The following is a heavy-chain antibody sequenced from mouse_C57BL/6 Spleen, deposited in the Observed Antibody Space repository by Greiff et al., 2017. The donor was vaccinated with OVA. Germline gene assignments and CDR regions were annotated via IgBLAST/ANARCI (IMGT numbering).Heavy chain of an antibody. CDR1: GYAFSSYW. V-gene: IGHV1-80*01. J-gene: IGHJ2*01. CDR2: IYPGDGDT. D-gene: IGHD2-5*01. CDR3: ARREDYSNYEGFDY. Sequence: VKLVESGAELVKPGASVKISCKASGYAFSSYWMNWVKQRPGKGLEWIGQIYPGDGDTNYNGKFKGKATLTADKSSSTAYMQLSSLTSEDSAVYFCARREDYSNYEGFDYWGQGTTLTVSS.